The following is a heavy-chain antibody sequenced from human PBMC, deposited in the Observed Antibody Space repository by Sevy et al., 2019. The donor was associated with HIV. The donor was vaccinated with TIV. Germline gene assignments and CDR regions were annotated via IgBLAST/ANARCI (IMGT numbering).Heavy chain of an antibody. V-gene: IGHV3-9*01. J-gene: IGHJ4*02. CDR1: GFTFDDYA. Sequence: GGSLRLSCAASGFTFDDYAMHWVRQAPGKGLEWVSGISWNSGSIGYADSVKGRFTISRDNAKNSLYLQMNRLRAEDTALYYCAKDLGGTMVRGVIVEPGPFDYWGQGTLVTVSS. CDR2: ISWNSGSI. CDR3: AKDLGGTMVRGVIVEPGPFDY. D-gene: IGHD3-10*01.